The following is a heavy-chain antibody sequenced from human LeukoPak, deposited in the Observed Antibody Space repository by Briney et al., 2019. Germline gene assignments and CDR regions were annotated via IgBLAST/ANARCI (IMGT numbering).Heavy chain of an antibody. CDR3: ARGPRYDSGSYYPGDY. J-gene: IGHJ4*02. D-gene: IGHD3-10*01. Sequence: PGRSLRLSCAASGFTFSSYAMHWVRQAPGKGLEWVAVISYDGSNKYYADSVKDRFTISRDNSKNTLYLQMNSLRAEDTAVYYCARGPRYDSGSYYPGDYWGQGTLVTVSS. V-gene: IGHV3-30-3*01. CDR1: GFTFSSYA. CDR2: ISYDGSNK.